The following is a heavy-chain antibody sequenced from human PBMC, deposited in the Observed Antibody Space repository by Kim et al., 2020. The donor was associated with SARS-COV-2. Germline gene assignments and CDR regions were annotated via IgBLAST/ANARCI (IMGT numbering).Heavy chain of an antibody. CDR3: ARVERYSGDDPFDR. CDR2: INKSGST. D-gene: IGHD5-12*01. CDR1: GGSITTSTYF. Sequence: SETLSLTCSVSGGSITTSTYFWGWIRQPPGKGLEGIGNINKSGSTFYNPSIKSRVTLSVDTSNNQFFLRHTSVTAADTAVYYCARVERYSGDDPFDRWGQGTQVTVSS. J-gene: IGHJ4*02. V-gene: IGHV4-39*01.